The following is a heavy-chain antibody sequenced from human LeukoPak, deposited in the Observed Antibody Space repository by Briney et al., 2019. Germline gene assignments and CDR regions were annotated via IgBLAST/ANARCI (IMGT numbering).Heavy chain of an antibody. Sequence: GGSLRLSCAASGFTFSSYWMSWVRQAPGKGLEWVANIKQDGSEKYYVDSVKGRFTISRDNAKNSLYLQMNSLRAEDTAVYYCASGGIIAAAGPVEYWGQGTLVTVSS. J-gene: IGHJ4*02. CDR3: ASGGIIAAAGPVEY. V-gene: IGHV3-7*01. D-gene: IGHD6-13*01. CDR1: GFTFSSYW. CDR2: IKQDGSEK.